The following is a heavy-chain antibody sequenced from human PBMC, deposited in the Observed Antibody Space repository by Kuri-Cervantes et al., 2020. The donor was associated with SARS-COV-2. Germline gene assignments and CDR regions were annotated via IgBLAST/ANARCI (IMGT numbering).Heavy chain of an antibody. CDR3: ALEIMSFFGMDV. Sequence: GESLKISCAASGFTLRSYAMTWVRQAPGKGQEWVSVISGSGETIHYADSVQGRFTISRDNSKKMPYLQMKSLRAEDTATYYCALEIMSFFGMDVWGQGTTVTVSS. J-gene: IGHJ6*02. CDR2: ISGSGETI. V-gene: IGHV3-23*01. D-gene: IGHD2-8*01. CDR1: GFTLRSYA.